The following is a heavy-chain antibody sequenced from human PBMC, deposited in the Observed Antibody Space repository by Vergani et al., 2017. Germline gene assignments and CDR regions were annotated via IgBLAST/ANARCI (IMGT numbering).Heavy chain of an antibody. Sequence: QVQLVQSGAEVKKPGSSVKVSCKASGGTFSSYAISWVRQAPGQGLEWMGRIIPILGIANYAQKFQGRVTLTADKSTSTAYMELSSLRSEDTAVYYCARVISSSHNGRYYYYMDVWGKGTTVTVSS. J-gene: IGHJ6*03. D-gene: IGHD6-6*01. CDR2: IIPILGIA. CDR3: ARVISSSHNGRYYYYMDV. CDR1: GGTFSSYA. V-gene: IGHV1-69*04.